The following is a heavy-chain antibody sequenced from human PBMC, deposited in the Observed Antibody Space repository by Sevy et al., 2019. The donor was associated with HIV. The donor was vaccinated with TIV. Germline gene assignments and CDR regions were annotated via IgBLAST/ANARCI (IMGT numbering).Heavy chain of an antibody. D-gene: IGHD3-10*01. J-gene: IGHJ5*01. V-gene: IGHV3-9*01. CDR2: ISWNGDST. Sequence: GGSLRLSCAASGFIFGNYAMHWVRQAPGKGLDWVSGISWNGDSTPYANSMRGRFTISRDNARNSIYLQMNNLRPEDTAFYYCVKDNGRQPSGTYSPNWFDSWGQGALVTVSS. CDR3: VKDNGRQPSGTYSPNWFDS. CDR1: GFIFGNYA.